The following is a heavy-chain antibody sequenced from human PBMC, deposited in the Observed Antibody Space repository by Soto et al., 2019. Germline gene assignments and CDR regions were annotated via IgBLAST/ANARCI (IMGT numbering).Heavy chain of an antibody. CDR1: GGSLSAGDSY. CDR3: ARGNRGYSSSSGVNWFDP. V-gene: IGHV4-61*08. D-gene: IGHD6-6*01. CDR2: IYYSGST. Sequence: PSETLTLSCTVSGGSLSAGDSYWYWNRQPPGKGLEWIGYIYYSGSTNYNPSLKSRVTISVDTSKNQFSLKLSSVTAADTAVYYCARGNRGYSSSSGVNWFDPWGQGTLVTVSS. J-gene: IGHJ5*02.